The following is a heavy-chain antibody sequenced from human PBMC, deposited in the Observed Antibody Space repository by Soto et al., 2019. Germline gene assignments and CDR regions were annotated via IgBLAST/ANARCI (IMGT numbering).Heavy chain of an antibody. CDR2: IIPIFGTA. V-gene: IGHV1-69*13. D-gene: IGHD6-19*01. Sequence: GASVKVSCKASGGTFSSYAISWVRQAPGQGLGWMGGIIPIFGTANYAQKFQGRVTITADESTSTAYMELSSLRSEDTAVYYCARVYSSGWYGQGYAFDIWGQGTMVTVSS. CDR1: GGTFSSYA. CDR3: ARVYSSGWYGQGYAFDI. J-gene: IGHJ3*02.